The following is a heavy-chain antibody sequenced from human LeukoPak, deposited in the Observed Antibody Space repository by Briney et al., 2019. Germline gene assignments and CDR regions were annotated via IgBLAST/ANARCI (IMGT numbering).Heavy chain of an antibody. Sequence: PGGSLRLSCAASGFTFSSYSMNWVRQAPGKGLEWVSSISSSSSYIYYADSVKGRFTISRDNSKNTLYLQMNSLRAEDTAVYYCARALGADYPLDYWGQGTLVTVSS. CDR3: ARALGADYPLDY. J-gene: IGHJ4*02. V-gene: IGHV3-21*01. CDR1: GFTFSSYS. CDR2: ISSSSSYI. D-gene: IGHD4-11*01.